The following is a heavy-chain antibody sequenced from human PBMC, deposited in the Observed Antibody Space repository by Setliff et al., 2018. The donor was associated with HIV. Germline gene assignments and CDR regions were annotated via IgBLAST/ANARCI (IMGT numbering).Heavy chain of an antibody. J-gene: IGHJ4*02. V-gene: IGHV3-30*03. CDR2: ISYDGTVK. Sequence: GGSLRLSCAASGFSFSNYGFHWVRQAPGKGLEWVAVISYDGTVKRYGDSVKGRFTISRDNARNSVYLQMNSLRAEDTAVYYCAGSRGYFVQADWGQGTLVTVSS. CDR1: GFSFSNYG. CDR3: AGSRGYFVQAD. D-gene: IGHD3-22*01.